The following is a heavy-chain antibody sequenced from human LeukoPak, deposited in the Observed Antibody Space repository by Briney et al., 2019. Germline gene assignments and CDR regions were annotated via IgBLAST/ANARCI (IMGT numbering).Heavy chain of an antibody. CDR1: GGSISSSSYY. J-gene: IGHJ4*02. Sequence: PSETLSLTCTVSGGSISSSSYYWGWIRQPPGKGLEWIASIYYSGYTYYNPSLKSRVTISVDTSKNQFSLKLSSVTAADTAVYYCARDKSYFDYWGQGTLVTVSS. CDR3: ARDKSYFDY. V-gene: IGHV4-39*07. CDR2: IYYSGYT.